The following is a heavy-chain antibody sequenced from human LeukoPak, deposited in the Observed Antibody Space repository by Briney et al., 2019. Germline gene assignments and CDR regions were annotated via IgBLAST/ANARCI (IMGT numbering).Heavy chain of an antibody. D-gene: IGHD7-27*01. CDR3: ARELPTGEGLHFDY. J-gene: IGHJ4*02. Sequence: GASVRVSCKASGYTFTNYAMNWVRQAPGQGLEWMGWINTNTGNPTYAQGFTGRFVFSLDPSVSTAYLQISSLKAEDTAVYYCARELPTGEGLHFDYWGQGTLVTVSS. V-gene: IGHV7-4-1*02. CDR2: INTNTGNP. CDR1: GYTFTNYA.